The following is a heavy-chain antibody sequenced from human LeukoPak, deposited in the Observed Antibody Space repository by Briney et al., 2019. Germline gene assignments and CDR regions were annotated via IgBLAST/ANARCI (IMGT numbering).Heavy chain of an antibody. J-gene: IGHJ4*02. D-gene: IGHD4-23*01. CDR3: ARGYGGNFLFDY. V-gene: IGHV1-69*13. CDR1: GGTSSNYA. CDR2: IIPIFGPA. Sequence: ASVKVSCKASGGTSSNYAISWVRQAPGQGLEWIGGIIPIFGPANYAQKFQGRVTFTADESTTIFYMELNSLRSDDTAVYYCARGYGGNFLFDYWGQGTLVTVSS.